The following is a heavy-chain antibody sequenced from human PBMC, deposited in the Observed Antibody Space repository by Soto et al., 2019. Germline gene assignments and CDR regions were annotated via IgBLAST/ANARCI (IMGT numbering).Heavy chain of an antibody. Sequence: GGSLRLSCAASGFTFSSYDMHWVRQATGKGLEWVSAIGTAGGTYYPGSVKGRFTISRENAKNSLYLQMNSLRAGDTAVYYCARGVNRGYDYYGMDVWGQGTMVTVSS. CDR1: GFTFSSYD. D-gene: IGHD3-10*01. CDR3: ARGVNRGYDYYGMDV. CDR2: IGTAGGT. J-gene: IGHJ6*02. V-gene: IGHV3-13*01.